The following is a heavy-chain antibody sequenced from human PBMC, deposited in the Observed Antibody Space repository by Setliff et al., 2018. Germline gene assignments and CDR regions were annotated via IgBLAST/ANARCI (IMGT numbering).Heavy chain of an antibody. D-gene: IGHD1-1*01. V-gene: IGHV4-39*07. Sequence: LSLACTVSGGSINSMSYYWGWIRQPPGKGLEWIGSIYYTGSTYYNPSLKSRVTMSVDTSKRQFSLKLGSATAAGTAVYYCARDMGQPYYFESWGLGTLVTVSS. CDR2: IYYTGST. J-gene: IGHJ4*02. CDR1: GGSINSMSYY. CDR3: ARDMGQPYYFES.